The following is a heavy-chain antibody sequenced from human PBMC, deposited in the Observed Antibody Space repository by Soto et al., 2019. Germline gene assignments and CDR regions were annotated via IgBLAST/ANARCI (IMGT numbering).Heavy chain of an antibody. CDR1: GYSISSGYY. J-gene: IGHJ1*01. D-gene: IGHD2-2*01. V-gene: IGHV4-38-2*01. CDR3: AVGYCGSASCSREYFQH. CDR2: IYHSGST. Sequence: SETLSLTCAVSGYSISSGYYWAWIRQPPGTGLEWIGTIYHSGSTFHNPSLKSRVTISVDTSKNQFSLKLRSVTAADTAVYYCAVGYCGSASCSREYFQHWGQGTLVTSPQ.